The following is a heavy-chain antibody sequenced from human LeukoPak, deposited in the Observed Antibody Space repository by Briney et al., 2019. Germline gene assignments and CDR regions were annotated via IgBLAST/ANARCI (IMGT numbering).Heavy chain of an antibody. Sequence: GGSLRLSCAASGFTFSSYEMNWVRQAPGKGLEWVSYISSSGSTIYYADSVKGRFTISRDNAKNSLYLQMNSLRAEDTAVYYCARDLWFGELIWFDPWGQGTLVTVSS. CDR2: ISSSGSTI. CDR1: GFTFSSYE. CDR3: ARDLWFGELIWFDP. J-gene: IGHJ5*02. D-gene: IGHD3-10*01. V-gene: IGHV3-48*03.